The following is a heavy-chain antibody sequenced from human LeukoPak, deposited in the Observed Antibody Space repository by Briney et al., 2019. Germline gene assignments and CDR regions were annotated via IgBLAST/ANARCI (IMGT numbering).Heavy chain of an antibody. Sequence: GGSLRLSCAASGFTFSTYGMHWVRQAPGKGLEWVAFIRSDGSDKYYSDSVKGRLTISRDNSKNSLYLQLNSLRAEDTAVYYCAKRTSSWSELDYWGQGTLVTVSS. CDR2: IRSDGSDK. D-gene: IGHD6-13*01. CDR1: GFTFSTYG. J-gene: IGHJ4*02. CDR3: AKRTSSWSELDY. V-gene: IGHV3-30*02.